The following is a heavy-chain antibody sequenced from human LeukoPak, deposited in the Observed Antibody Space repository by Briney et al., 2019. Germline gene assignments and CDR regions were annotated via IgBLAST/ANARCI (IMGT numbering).Heavy chain of an antibody. V-gene: IGHV1-2*02. Sequence: ASVKVSCKASGYTFTGYYVHWVRQAPGQGLEWMGWINPNSGGTNYAQKFQGRVTMTRDTSISTAYMELSRLRSDDTAVYYCARELDFWSGLDYWGQGTLVTVSS. CDR2: INPNSGGT. J-gene: IGHJ4*02. D-gene: IGHD3-3*01. CDR1: GYTFTGYY. CDR3: ARELDFWSGLDY.